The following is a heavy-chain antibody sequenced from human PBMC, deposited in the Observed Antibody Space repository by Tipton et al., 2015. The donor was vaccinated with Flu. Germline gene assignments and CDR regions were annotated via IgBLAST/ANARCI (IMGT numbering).Heavy chain of an antibody. V-gene: IGHV4-38-2*01. D-gene: IGHD4-11*01. CDR2: IHRAGNT. Sequence: TLSLTYSVSGDSMGSRYYWGWIRQAPGKGLEWIANIHRAGNTYYNPSLKSRVTLSVDTSKNQFSLKLTSVTAADTAVYYCARRVYSNYVSEPKNWFDTWGQGTLVTVSS. CDR1: GDSMGSRYY. J-gene: IGHJ5*02. CDR3: ARRVYSNYVSEPKNWFDT.